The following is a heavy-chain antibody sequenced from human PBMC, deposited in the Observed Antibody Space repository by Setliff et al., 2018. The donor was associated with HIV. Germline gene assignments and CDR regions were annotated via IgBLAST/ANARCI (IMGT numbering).Heavy chain of an antibody. CDR3: ARDVEHMMDV. V-gene: IGHV1-18*01. J-gene: IGHJ6*02. Sequence: ASVEVSCKASGYTFTSYGISWVRQAHGQGLEWMGWISAYSDETSSSQNLQGRLTMTTDTTTNTAYLELRSLRFDDTAVYYCARDVEHMMDVWGQGTPVTVSS. CDR2: ISAYSDET. CDR1: GYTFTSYG.